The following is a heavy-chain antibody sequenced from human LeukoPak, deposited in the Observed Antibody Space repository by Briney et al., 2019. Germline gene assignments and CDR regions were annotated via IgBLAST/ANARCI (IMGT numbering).Heavy chain of an antibody. V-gene: IGHV3-21*01. CDR3: ARDMYSSSWYGYYYGMDD. Sequence: GGSLRLSCAASGFTFSSYSMNWVRQAPGKGLEWVSSISSSSSYIYYADSVKGRFTISRDNAKNSLYLQMNSLRAEDTAVYYCARDMYSSSWYGYYYGMDDWGQGTTVTVSS. CDR1: GFTFSSYS. J-gene: IGHJ6*02. D-gene: IGHD6-13*01. CDR2: ISSSSSYI.